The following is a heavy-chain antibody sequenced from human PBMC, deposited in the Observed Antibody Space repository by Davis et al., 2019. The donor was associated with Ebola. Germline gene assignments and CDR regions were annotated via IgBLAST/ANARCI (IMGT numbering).Heavy chain of an antibody. J-gene: IGHJ6*02. CDR3: ARDADIVLVPAAIGYYYYGMDV. V-gene: IGHV4-59*12. D-gene: IGHD2-2*01. CDR1: AGSISSYS. Sequence: SETLSPTCTLPAGSISSYSWSCTRQPPGKVLEWIGSIYYSVSTTINPSLKSRVTISVDTSKNQFSLKLRSVTAADTAVYYCARDADIVLVPAAIGYYYYGMDVWGQGTTVTVSS. CDR2: IYYSVST.